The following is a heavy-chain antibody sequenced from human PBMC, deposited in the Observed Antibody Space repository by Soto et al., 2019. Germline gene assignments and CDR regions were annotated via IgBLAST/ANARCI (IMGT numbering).Heavy chain of an antibody. D-gene: IGHD3-10*01. CDR1: GGSVRRGNYY. V-gene: IGHV4-31*03. CDR3: ARADYATGSYYPDY. CDR2: ISTSGRT. Sequence: QVQLQESGPGLVKPSQTLSLTCTVSGGSVRRGNYYWSWIRQFPGKGLEWIGYISTSGRTHYNPSLMSRITIVVDTSKNPFFLELRSVTAADTALYYCARADYATGSYYPDYWGQGTLVTVSS. J-gene: IGHJ4*02.